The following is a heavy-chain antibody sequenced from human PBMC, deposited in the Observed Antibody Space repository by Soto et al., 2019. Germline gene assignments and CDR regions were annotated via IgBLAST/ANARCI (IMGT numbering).Heavy chain of an antibody. J-gene: IGHJ4*02. D-gene: IGHD6-19*01. CDR2: IYYSGST. CDR1: GGSISSYY. Sequence: KPSETLSLTCTVSGGSISSYYWSWIRQPPGKGLEWIGYIYYSGSTNYNPSPKSRVTISVDTSKNQFSLKLSSVTAADTAVYYCARGRPQMSLSRIAVHHYDYWGQGTLVTVSS. V-gene: IGHV4-59*01. CDR3: ARGRPQMSLSRIAVHHYDY.